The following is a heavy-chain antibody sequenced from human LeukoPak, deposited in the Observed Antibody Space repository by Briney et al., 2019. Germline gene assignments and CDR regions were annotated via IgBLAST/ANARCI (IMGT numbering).Heavy chain of an antibody. CDR2: ISYTGNT. CDR1: GDSVSTTNYY. CDR3: AKLGDYDFWSGYFYYFDY. J-gene: IGHJ4*02. V-gene: IGHV4-39*01. Sequence: SEILSLTRTVSGDSVSTTNYYWGWIRQPPGRGLEWIGSISYTGNTYYSPSLRSRITVSIDTSKNQFSLTLTSVTAADTAVYYCAKLGDYDFWSGYFYYFDYWGQGTLVTVSS. D-gene: IGHD3-3*01.